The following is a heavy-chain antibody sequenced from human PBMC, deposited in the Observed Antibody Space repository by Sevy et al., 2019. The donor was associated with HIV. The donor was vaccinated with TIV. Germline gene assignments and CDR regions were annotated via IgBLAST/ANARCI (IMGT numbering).Heavy chain of an antibody. Sequence: ASVKVSCKVSGYTLSQLSMHWVRQAPGKGLEWMGTFDPEDGETIYAQKFQGRVTMTEDKSTDTAYMRLTSLRSEDTAVFYCAITKDYYDNSGYPFDYWGLGTLVTVSS. V-gene: IGHV1-24*01. CDR3: AITKDYYDNSGYPFDY. J-gene: IGHJ4*02. D-gene: IGHD3-22*01. CDR2: FDPEDGET. CDR1: GYTLSQLS.